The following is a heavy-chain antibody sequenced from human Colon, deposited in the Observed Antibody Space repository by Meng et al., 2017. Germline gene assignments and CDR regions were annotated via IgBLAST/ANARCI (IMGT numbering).Heavy chain of an antibody. D-gene: IGHD7-27*01. V-gene: IGHV2-5*01. J-gene: IGHJ4*02. CDR1: GFSLSTEPEG. CDR3: AHRRLLGFYFDY. Sequence: QITVKESGHALLKPTQTLTLTCTFSGFSLSTEPEGVGWIRQPPGKAPEWLAVIYWNDDQRYSPSLKSRLSITKDTSKNQVVLTMTNMDPVDTATYYCAHRRLLGFYFDYWGQGTLVTVSS. CDR2: IYWNDDQ.